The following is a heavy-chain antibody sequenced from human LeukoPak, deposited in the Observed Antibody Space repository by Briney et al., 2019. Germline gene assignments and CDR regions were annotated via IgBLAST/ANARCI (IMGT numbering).Heavy chain of an antibody. Sequence: SETLSLTCAVYGGSFSGYYWSWIRQPPGKGLEWIGEINHSGGTNYNPSLQSRVTISVDTSKNHFSLKLSSLTAADTAVYYCARGRYCSSTSCYDFQHWGQGTLVTVSS. CDR3: ARGRYCSSTSCYDFQH. CDR2: INHSGGT. D-gene: IGHD2-2*01. J-gene: IGHJ1*01. V-gene: IGHV4-34*01. CDR1: GGSFSGYY.